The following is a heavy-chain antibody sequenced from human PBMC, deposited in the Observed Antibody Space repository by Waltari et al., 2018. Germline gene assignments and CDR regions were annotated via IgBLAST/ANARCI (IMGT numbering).Heavy chain of an antibody. D-gene: IGHD4-17*01. CDR3: ASMTTVTHESFGFDY. CDR2: LDPEDGAT. J-gene: IGHJ4*02. CDR1: GYTLTELS. V-gene: IGHV1-24*01. Sequence: QVQLVQSGAEVKKPGASVKVSCKVSGYTLTELSMHWVRQAPGKGLEWMGGLDPEDGATINARKFQGRVTRTEDTSTDTAYMGLSSLRSEDTAVYYCASMTTVTHESFGFDYWGQGTLVTVSS.